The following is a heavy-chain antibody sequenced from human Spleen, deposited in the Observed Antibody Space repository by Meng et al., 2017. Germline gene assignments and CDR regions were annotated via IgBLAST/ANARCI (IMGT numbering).Heavy chain of an antibody. CDR3: ARDLGWVLFDY. J-gene: IGHJ4*02. CDR2: IVSDGGIT. Sequence: GESLKISCVGSGITFSGYAMSWVRQAPGKGLEWISRIVSDGGITTYADSVKGRFTVSRDNAKNTLYLQMNSLRADDTAVYYCARDLGWVLFDYWGQGALVTVSS. CDR1: GITFSGYA. V-gene: IGHV3-74*01. D-gene: IGHD3-3*01.